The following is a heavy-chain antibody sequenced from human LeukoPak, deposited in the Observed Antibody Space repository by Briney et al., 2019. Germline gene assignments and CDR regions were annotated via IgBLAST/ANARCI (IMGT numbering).Heavy chain of an antibody. CDR1: GYTFTGYY. D-gene: IGHD6-13*01. CDR3: ASQEQIAAAGRYYYYYMDV. CDR2: INPNSGGT. Sequence: ASVKVSCKASGYTFTGYYMHWVRQAPGQGLEWMGWINPNSGGTNYAQKFQGRVTMTRDTSISTAYMELSRLRSDDTAVYYCASQEQIAAAGRYYYYYMDVWGKGTTVTVSS. V-gene: IGHV1-2*02. J-gene: IGHJ6*03.